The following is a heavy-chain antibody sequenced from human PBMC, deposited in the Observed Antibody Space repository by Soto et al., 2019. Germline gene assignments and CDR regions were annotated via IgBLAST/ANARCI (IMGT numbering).Heavy chain of an antibody. Sequence: QVQLVESGGGVVQPGRSLRLSCAASGFTFSSYGMHWVRQAPGKGLEWVAFIWYDGSNKYYADSVKGRFTISRDTSKNTVYLQMESLRAEDTAVYYCARGVAGRYYFDYWGQGNLVTVSS. CDR1: GFTFSSYG. CDR3: ARGVAGRYYFDY. D-gene: IGHD3-3*01. V-gene: IGHV3-33*01. CDR2: IWYDGSNK. J-gene: IGHJ4*02.